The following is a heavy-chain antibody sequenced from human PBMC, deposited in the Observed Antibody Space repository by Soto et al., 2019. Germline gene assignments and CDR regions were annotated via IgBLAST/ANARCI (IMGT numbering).Heavy chain of an antibody. V-gene: IGHV4-31*03. Sequence: PSETLSLTCNVSGASISRVVSYWTWFPQHPGKGLEWIGNIHHSGSTFYNPSLKSRVSISVDTSKNQFSLKLSSVTAADTAVYFCVRGVLSWGQGTLVTVSS. J-gene: IGHJ1*01. D-gene: IGHD3-10*01. CDR3: VRGVLS. CDR1: GASISRVVSY. CDR2: IHHSGST.